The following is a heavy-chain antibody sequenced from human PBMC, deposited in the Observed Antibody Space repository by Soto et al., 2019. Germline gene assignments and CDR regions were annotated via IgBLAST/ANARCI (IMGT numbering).Heavy chain of an antibody. Sequence: QVQLVQSGAEVKKPGASVKVSCKASGYTFTSYYMHWVRQAPGQGLEWMGIIDPSGGGTSYAQKFQGRLTMTRDTSTSTVYMELSSLRCEHTAVYYCARDRVDCSGGNCWRSVEDTWGQGTLVTVSS. J-gene: IGHJ5*02. CDR1: GYTFTSYY. CDR3: ARDRVDCSGGNCWRSVEDT. V-gene: IGHV1-46*01. CDR2: IDPSGGGT. D-gene: IGHD2-15*01.